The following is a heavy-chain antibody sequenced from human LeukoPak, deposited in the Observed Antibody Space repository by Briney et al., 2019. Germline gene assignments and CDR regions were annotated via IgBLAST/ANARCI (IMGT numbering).Heavy chain of an antibody. D-gene: IGHD6-13*01. CDR2: VDNDGRGT. V-gene: IGHV3-74*01. Sequence: PGGSLRLSCSASGFTYSAYWMHWVRQAPGKGLVWVSYVDNDGRGTAYVDSVKGRFTISRDNAKNSLYLQMNSLRAEDTAVYYCARDLYDSSSWYYYWGQGTLVTVSS. CDR1: GFTYSAYW. CDR3: ARDLYDSSSWYYY. J-gene: IGHJ4*02.